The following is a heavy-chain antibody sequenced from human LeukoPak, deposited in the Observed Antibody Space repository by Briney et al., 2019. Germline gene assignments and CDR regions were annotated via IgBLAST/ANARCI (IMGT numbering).Heavy chain of an antibody. CDR3: ARDRVLLWFGELLSRGWFDP. V-gene: IGHV4-31*03. CDR1: GGSISSGSYY. D-gene: IGHD3-10*01. J-gene: IGHJ5*02. CDR2: IYYSGST. Sequence: PSETLSLTCTVSGGSISSGSYYWSWIRQHPGKGLEWIGYIYYSGSTYYNSSLKSRVTISVDTSKNQFSLKLSSVTAADTAVYYCARDRVLLWFGELLSRGWFDPWGQGTLVTVSS.